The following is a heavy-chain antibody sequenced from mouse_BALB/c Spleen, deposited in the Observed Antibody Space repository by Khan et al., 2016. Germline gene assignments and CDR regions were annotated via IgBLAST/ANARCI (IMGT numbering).Heavy chain of an antibody. CDR3: ARSRRMGGNYLFDY. V-gene: IGHV1-4*01. J-gene: IGHJ2*01. Sequence: VQLQESGAELARPGASVKMSCKASGYTFTIYTMHWVKQRPGQGLEWIGYINPSSGYTNYNQKFKDKATLTADKSSSTAYMQLSSLTSEDSAVYYSARSRRMGGNYLFDYWGQGTTLTVSS. D-gene: IGHD2-1*01. CDR2: INPSSGYT. CDR1: GYTFTIYT.